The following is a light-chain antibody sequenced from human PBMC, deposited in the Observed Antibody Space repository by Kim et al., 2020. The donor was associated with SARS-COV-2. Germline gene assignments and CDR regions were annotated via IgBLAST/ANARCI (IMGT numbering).Light chain of an antibody. J-gene: IGKJ1*01. CDR2: AAS. CDR3: QQYKSTPRT. Sequence: DIQMTQSPSSLSASVGDRVTITCRASQGISSYLAWYQQKPGKVPKLLIEAASTLQTGVSSRFSGSGSGTDFTLTISSLQPEDFATYYCQQYKSTPRTFGQGTKVDIK. V-gene: IGKV1-27*01. CDR1: QGISSY.